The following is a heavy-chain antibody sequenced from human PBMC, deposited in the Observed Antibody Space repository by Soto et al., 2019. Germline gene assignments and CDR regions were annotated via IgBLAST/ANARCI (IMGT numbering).Heavy chain of an antibody. D-gene: IGHD2-2*01. Sequence: GGSLRLSCAASGFSFSSYSMNWVRQAPGKGLEWVSYISSSSSTIYYADSVKGRFTISRDNAKNSLYLQMNSLRAEDTAVYYCAKHATVPAGIAYWGHGTLVTVSS. V-gene: IGHV3-48*01. CDR3: AKHATVPAGIAY. CDR1: GFSFSSYS. J-gene: IGHJ4*01. CDR2: ISSSSSTI.